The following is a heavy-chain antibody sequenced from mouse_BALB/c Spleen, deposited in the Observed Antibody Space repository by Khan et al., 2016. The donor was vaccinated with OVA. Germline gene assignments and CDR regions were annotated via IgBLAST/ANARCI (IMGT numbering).Heavy chain of an antibody. J-gene: IGHJ3*01. CDR1: GYTFTSYT. CDR2: INPSNGYT. V-gene: IGHV1-4*01. Sequence: QVQLKESGAELARPGASVKMSCKASGYTFTSYTIHWIKKRPGQGLEWIGYINPSNGYTNYNQKFKDKATLTTDKSSTTAYLQLSSLTSYDSAVYSCVRDGAYHRNDGWFAYWGQGTLVTVSA. CDR3: VRDGAYHRNDGWFAY. D-gene: IGHD2-14*01.